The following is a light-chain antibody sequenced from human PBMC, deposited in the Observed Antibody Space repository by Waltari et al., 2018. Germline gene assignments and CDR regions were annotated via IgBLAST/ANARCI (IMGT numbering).Light chain of an antibody. CDR1: QSVLYSSNSKNY. CDR3: QQYYSTPRA. CDR2: WAS. V-gene: IGKV4-1*01. Sequence: DIVMTQSPDSLAVSLGERATINCKSSQSVLYSSNSKNYLAWYQQKQGQPPKLLIYWASTRESGVPDRFSGSGSGTDFTLTITSLQAEDVAVYYCQQYYSTPRAFGQGTKVEIK. J-gene: IGKJ1*01.